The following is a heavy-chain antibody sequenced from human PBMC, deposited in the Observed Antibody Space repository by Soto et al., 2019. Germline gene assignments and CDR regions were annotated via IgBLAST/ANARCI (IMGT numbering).Heavy chain of an antibody. Sequence: SVKVSCKASGCTFSSYAISWVRQAPGQGLEWMGGIIPIFGTANYAQKFQGRVTITADESTSTAYMELSSLRSEDTAVYYCARRRHYYDSSGYSSRGAPVTFDLWGRGTLVTVSS. CDR3: ARRRHYYDSSGYSSRGAPVTFDL. J-gene: IGHJ2*01. CDR2: IIPIFGTA. CDR1: GCTFSSYA. V-gene: IGHV1-69*01. D-gene: IGHD3-22*01.